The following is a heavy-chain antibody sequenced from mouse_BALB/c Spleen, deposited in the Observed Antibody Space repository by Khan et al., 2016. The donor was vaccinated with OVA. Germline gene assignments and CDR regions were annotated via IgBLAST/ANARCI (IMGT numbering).Heavy chain of an antibody. CDR2: ISYSGST. J-gene: IGHJ2*01. V-gene: IGHV3-2*02. D-gene: IGHD2-14*01. CDR1: GYSITSGYG. Sequence: EVQLQESGPGLVKPSQSLSLTCTVTGYSITSGYGWNWLRQFPGNKLEWMGYISYSGSTNYNPSIKSRISITRDTSKNQFFLQLNSGTTEDTASDYCAKKDRIKYWGQGTTLTVSS. CDR3: AKKDRIKY.